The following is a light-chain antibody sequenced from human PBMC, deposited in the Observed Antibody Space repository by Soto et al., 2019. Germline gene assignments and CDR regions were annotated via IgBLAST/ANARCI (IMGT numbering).Light chain of an antibody. Sequence: EIVLTQSPGTLSLSPGERATLSCRASQSVSSNYLAWYQQKPGQAPRLLIFVASSRASGIPDRFSGSGSGTDFTLTIGRLEPEDFAVYYCQQYGRSPATFGQGTKVEIK. J-gene: IGKJ1*01. CDR1: QSVSSNY. CDR3: QQYGRSPAT. CDR2: VAS. V-gene: IGKV3-20*01.